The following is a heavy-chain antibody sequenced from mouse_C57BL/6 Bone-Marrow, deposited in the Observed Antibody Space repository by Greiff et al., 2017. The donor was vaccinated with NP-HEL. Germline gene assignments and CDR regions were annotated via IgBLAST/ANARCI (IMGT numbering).Heavy chain of an antibody. CDR1: GFTFSNYW. J-gene: IGHJ3*01. D-gene: IGHD2-2*01. V-gene: IGHV6-3*01. CDR2: IRLKSDNYAT. CDR3: TRVTTRGFAY. Sequence: EVQVVESGGGLVQPGGSMKLSCVASGFTFSNYWMNWVRQSPEKGLEWVAQIRLKSDNYATHYAESVKGRFTISRDDSKSSVYLQMNNLRAEDTGIYYCTRVTTRGFAYWGQGTLVTVSA.